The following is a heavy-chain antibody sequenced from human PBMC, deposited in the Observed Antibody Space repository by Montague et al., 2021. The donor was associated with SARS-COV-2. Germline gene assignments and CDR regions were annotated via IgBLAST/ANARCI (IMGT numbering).Heavy chain of an antibody. CDR1: GFTFSSYG. CDR2: IWKDGRYR. J-gene: IGHJ4*02. CDR3: ARDDSRDGNNFDY. Sequence: SLRLSCAASGFTFSSYGMHWVRQAPAKGLEWVAVIWKDGRYRFHXESVKGRFAISRDNSKNTLYLETNTLRAEDTALYYCARDDSRDGNNFDYWGQGVLVTVSS. D-gene: IGHD5-24*01. V-gene: IGHV3-33*01.